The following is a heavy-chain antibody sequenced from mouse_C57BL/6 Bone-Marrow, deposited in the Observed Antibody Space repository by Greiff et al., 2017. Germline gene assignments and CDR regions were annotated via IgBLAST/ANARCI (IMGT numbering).Heavy chain of an antibody. D-gene: IGHD1-1*01. J-gene: IGHJ2*01. Sequence: VQLQQPGDELVKPGASVQLSCKASGYTFTSYWMHWVKQRPGQGLEWIGMIHPNSGSTNYNEKFKSKATLTVDKSSSTAYMQLSSLTSEDSAVYYCARTHYYGSDYWGQGTTLTVSS. CDR2: IHPNSGST. CDR3: ARTHYYGSDY. CDR1: GYTFTSYW. V-gene: IGHV1-64*01.